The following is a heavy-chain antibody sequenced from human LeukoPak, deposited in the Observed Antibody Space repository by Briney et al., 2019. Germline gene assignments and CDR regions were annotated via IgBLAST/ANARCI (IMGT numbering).Heavy chain of an antibody. CDR1: GGSFSGYY. V-gene: IGHV4-34*01. D-gene: IGHD2-15*01. CDR3: ARGVAPLRYYGMDV. Sequence: SETLSLTCAVYGGSFSGYYWSWIRQLPGKGLEWIGEINHSGSTNYNPSLKSRVTISVDTSKNQFSLKLSSVTAADTAVYYCARGVAPLRYYGMDVWGQGTTVTVSS. CDR2: INHSGST. J-gene: IGHJ6*02.